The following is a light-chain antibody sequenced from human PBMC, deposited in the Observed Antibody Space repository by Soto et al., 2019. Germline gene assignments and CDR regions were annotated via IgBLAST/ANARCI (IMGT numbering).Light chain of an antibody. CDR3: QQYGSSPRT. CDR1: QSLSSSF. J-gene: IGKJ1*01. Sequence: EIVLTQSPGTLSLSPGERAILSCRASQSLSSSFLAWYQQKPGQAPRLLIYSSSNRAAGIPDRFSGSGSGTDFTLTIRRLEPEDFAVYYCQQYGSSPRTFGQGTKVDI. V-gene: IGKV3-20*01. CDR2: SSS.